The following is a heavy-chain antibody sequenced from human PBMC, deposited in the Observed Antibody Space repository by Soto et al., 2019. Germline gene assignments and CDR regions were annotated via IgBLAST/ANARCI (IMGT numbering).Heavy chain of an antibody. J-gene: IGHJ4*02. D-gene: IGHD3-22*01. CDR1: GYTFTSYA. Sequence: ASVKVSCKASGYTFTSYAMHWVRQAPGQRLEWMGWIDAGNGNTKYSQKFQGRVTITRDTSASTAYMELSSLRSEDTAVYYCASGRPYDCSGYHYGGLDYRGQGAVVTVYS. CDR3: ASGRPYDCSGYHYGGLDY. CDR2: IDAGNGNT. V-gene: IGHV1-3*01.